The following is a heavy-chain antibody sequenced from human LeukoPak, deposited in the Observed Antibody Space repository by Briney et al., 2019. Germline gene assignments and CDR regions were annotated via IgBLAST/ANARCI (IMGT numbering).Heavy chain of an antibody. V-gene: IGHV5-51*01. CDR2: IYPGDSDT. CDR3: ALYSGYCSGGSCYFDY. CDR1: GYIFSTYL. J-gene: IGHJ4*02. Sequence: GESLKISCKGSGYIFSTYLIGWVRQEPGKGLEWMGIIYPGDSDTRYSPSFQGQVTISADKSISTAYLQRSSLKASDTAMYYCALYSGYCSGGSCYFDYWGQGTLVTVSS. D-gene: IGHD2-15*01.